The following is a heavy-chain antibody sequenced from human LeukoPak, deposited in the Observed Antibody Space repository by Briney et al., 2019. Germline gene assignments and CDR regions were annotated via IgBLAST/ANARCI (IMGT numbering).Heavy chain of an antibody. Sequence: ASVKVSCKASGYTFTSYYMHWVRQAPGQGLEWMGIINPSGGSTSYAQKFQGRVTMTRDTSTSTVYMELSSLRSEDTAVYYCARDTMIVVVIPTYDAFDIWGQGTMVTVSS. D-gene: IGHD3-22*01. CDR1: GYTFTSYY. CDR2: INPSGGST. CDR3: ARDTMIVVVIPTYDAFDI. V-gene: IGHV1-46*01. J-gene: IGHJ3*02.